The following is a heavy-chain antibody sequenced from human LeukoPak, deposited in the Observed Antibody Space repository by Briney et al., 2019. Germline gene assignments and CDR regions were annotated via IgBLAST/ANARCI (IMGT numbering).Heavy chain of an antibody. Sequence: ASVKVSCKASGNIFTGYYLHWVRQAPGQGLEWMGWINPNGGGPKYAPKFQGRVTVTRDTSINTVYMELRSLRSDDTAVYYCARSLRSFDYWGQGTLVTVSS. CDR1: GNIFTGYY. CDR3: ARSLRSFDY. V-gene: IGHV1-2*02. CDR2: INPNGGGP. D-gene: IGHD4-17*01. J-gene: IGHJ4*02.